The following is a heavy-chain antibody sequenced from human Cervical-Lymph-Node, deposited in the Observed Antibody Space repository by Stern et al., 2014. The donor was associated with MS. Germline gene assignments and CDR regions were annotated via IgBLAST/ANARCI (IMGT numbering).Heavy chain of an antibody. V-gene: IGHV3-74*02. CDR2: INREGRAT. CDR3: TKDTFGPEDY. J-gene: IGHJ4*02. CDR1: VFTFSNYW. D-gene: IGHD3-16*01. Sequence: EVQLVESGGGLVQPGGTLRLSCVASVFTFSNYWMHWVRQAPGKGLVWVARINREGRATSHADSVKGRFSISRDNAKNTLYLEMNSLRAEDTAVYYCTKDTFGPEDYWGQGVSVTVSS.